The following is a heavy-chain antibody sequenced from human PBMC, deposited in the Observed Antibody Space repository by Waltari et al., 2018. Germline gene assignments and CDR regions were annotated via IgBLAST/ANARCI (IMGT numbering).Heavy chain of an antibody. CDR3: ARPGRVGGGSLMGLDY. J-gene: IGHJ4*02. D-gene: IGHD2-15*01. V-gene: IGHV4-39*01. Sequence: QLQLQESGPGLVKPSQPLSPTCPLSGGSISSTSYYWCWVRQPPGRGLEWLGGFSYNANTYYNPSLKSRITISVDTSKNQVSLQLRSVTAADTAMYYCARPGRVGGGSLMGLDYWGQGTLVTVSS. CDR1: GGSISSTSYY. CDR2: FSYNANT.